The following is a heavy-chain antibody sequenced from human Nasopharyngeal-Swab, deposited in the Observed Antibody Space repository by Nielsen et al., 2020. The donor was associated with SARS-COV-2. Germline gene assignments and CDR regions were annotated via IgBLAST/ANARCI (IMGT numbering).Heavy chain of an antibody. J-gene: IGHJ6*02. CDR2: IIPHSGGT. Sequence: WVRQAPGQGLEWMGRIIPHSGGTNVAQKFQGRVTITSETSTSTAHMEVSRLTSDDTATYFCARDNGKGAWDVWGQGTAVTVSS. D-gene: IGHD2-8*01. V-gene: IGHV1-2*06. CDR3: ARDNGKGAWDV.